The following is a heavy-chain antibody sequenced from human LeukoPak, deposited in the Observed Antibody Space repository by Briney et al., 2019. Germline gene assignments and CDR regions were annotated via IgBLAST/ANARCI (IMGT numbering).Heavy chain of an antibody. CDR3: ARGVGTDY. J-gene: IGHJ4*02. CDR2: IRYDGTNK. V-gene: IGHV3-30*02. Sequence: GGSLRLSCAASAFTFSNYGMHWVRQAPGKGLEWVAFIRYDGTNKYYADSVKGRFTISRDNSKNTLYLQMNSLRAEDTAVYYCARGVGTDYWGQGTLVSVSS. CDR1: AFTFSNYG. D-gene: IGHD1/OR15-1a*01.